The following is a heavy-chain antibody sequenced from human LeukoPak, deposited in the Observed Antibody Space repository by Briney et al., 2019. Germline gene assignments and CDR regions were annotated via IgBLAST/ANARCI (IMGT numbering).Heavy chain of an antibody. CDR3: AAGEPSFDY. V-gene: IGHV3-23*01. CDR1: GFTFSNYA. D-gene: IGHD7-27*01. CDR2: ISGSGGST. Sequence: GGSLRLSCAVSGFTFSNYAMSWVRQAPGKGLEWVSAISGSGGSTYYADSVKGRFTISRDNSKNTLYLQMSSLRAEDTAVYYCAAGEPSFDYWGQGTLVTVSS. J-gene: IGHJ4*02.